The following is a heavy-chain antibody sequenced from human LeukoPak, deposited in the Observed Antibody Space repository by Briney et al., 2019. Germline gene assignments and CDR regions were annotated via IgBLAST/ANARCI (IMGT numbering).Heavy chain of an antibody. Sequence: GGSLRLSCAASGFSVSRNYMTWVRQAPGGGLEWVSLIYSRVSTSYADSLKGGFTISRENSKNTLYLQMNSLRAEDTAVYYCAKGGSWVAGSAFDIWGQGTMVTVSS. CDR2: IYSRVST. CDR1: GFSVSRNY. V-gene: IGHV3-53*01. J-gene: IGHJ3*02. CDR3: AKGGSWVAGSAFDI. D-gene: IGHD6-19*01.